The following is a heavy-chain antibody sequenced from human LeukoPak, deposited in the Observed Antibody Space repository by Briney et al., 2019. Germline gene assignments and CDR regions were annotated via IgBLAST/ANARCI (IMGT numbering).Heavy chain of an antibody. Sequence: GASVKVSCKASGYTFTSYDINWVRHATGQGLELMGWMNPNSGNTGYAQKFQGRVTMTRNTSISTAYMELSSLRSEDTAVYYCARGQIYCSGGSCYYSFGDDYWGQGTLVTVSS. D-gene: IGHD2-15*01. CDR3: ARGQIYCSGGSCYYSFGDDY. CDR1: GYTFTSYD. CDR2: MNPNSGNT. J-gene: IGHJ4*02. V-gene: IGHV1-8*01.